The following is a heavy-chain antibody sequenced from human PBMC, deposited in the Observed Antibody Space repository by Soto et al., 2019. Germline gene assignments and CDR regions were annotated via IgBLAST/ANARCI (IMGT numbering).Heavy chain of an antibody. CDR3: AGARGYDWGADYYYYYYMDV. D-gene: IGHD5-12*01. J-gene: IGHJ6*03. Sequence: ASVKVSCKASGYTFTSYGISWVRQAPGQGLEWMGWISAYNGNTNYAQKLQGRVTMTTDTSTSTAYMELRSLRSDDTAVYYCAGARGYDWGADYYYYYYMDVWGKGTTVTVSS. CDR2: ISAYNGNT. CDR1: GYTFTSYG. V-gene: IGHV1-18*01.